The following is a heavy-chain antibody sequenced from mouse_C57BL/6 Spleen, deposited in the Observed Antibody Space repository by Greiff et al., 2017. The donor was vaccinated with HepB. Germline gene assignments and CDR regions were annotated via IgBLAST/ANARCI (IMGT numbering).Heavy chain of an antibody. D-gene: IGHD2-3*01. V-gene: IGHV14-1*01. CDR1: GFNIKDYY. CDR3: TPIYDGYSYYFDY. CDR2: IDPEDGDT. J-gene: IGHJ2*01. Sequence: EVQLQQSGAELVRPGASVKLSCTASGFNIKDYYMHWVKQRPEQGLEWIGRIDPEDGDTEYAPKFQGKATMTADTSSNTAYLQLSSLTSEDTAVYYCTPIYDGYSYYFDYWGQSTTLTVSS.